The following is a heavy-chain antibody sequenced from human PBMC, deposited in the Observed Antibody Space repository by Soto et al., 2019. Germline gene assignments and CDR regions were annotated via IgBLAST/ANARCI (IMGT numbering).Heavy chain of an antibody. Sequence: QVQLVESGGGVVQPGRSLRLSCAAAGFTFSSYGMHWVRQAPGTGLEWVAVMSYDGSKYHADTVKGRFTISRDNSKNTLYLQINSLRPEDTAVYYCAKDFTPWFGDYFYYYYGMDVWGQGTTVTVSS. CDR1: GFTFSSYG. CDR2: MSYDGSK. J-gene: IGHJ6*02. V-gene: IGHV3-30*18. CDR3: AKDFTPWFGDYFYYYYGMDV. D-gene: IGHD4-17*01.